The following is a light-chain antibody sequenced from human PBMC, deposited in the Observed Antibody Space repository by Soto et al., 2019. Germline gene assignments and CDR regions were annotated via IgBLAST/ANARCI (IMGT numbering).Light chain of an antibody. CDR3: QQYGSSGYT. CDR1: QSVSSSY. J-gene: IGKJ2*01. CDR2: GAS. Sequence: EIVLTQSPGTLSLSPGERATLSCMASQSVSSSYLACYQQKPGQAPRLLIYGASSRATGIPGRFSGSGSGTDFTLTISRLEPEDLAVYYCQQYGSSGYTFGQGPKLEIK. V-gene: IGKV3-20*01.